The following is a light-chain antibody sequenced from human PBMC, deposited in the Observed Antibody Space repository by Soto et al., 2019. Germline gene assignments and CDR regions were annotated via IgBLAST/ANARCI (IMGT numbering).Light chain of an antibody. CDR1: QGIRND. CDR2: AAS. V-gene: IGKV1-39*01. Sequence: IQMTQSPSSLSSSVGDRVTITCRASQGIRNDLGWYQQKPGKAPKLLIYAASSLHGGGPSRFSGSGSGTNFTLTISGLQPEDFETYFCQQSFSTPRTFGQGTKVDIK. CDR3: QQSFSTPRT. J-gene: IGKJ1*01.